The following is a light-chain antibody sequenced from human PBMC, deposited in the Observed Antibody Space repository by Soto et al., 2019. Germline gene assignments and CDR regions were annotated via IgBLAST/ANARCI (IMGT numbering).Light chain of an antibody. CDR3: QQYGTSPRT. V-gene: IGKV3-20*01. CDR2: GGS. Sequence: EIVLTQSPGTLSLSPGERATLSCRASQSVRSSYLAWYQQKLGQAPRLLIYGGSNRATGIPDRFSGSGSGTDFTLTISRLESEDFAVYYCQQYGTSPRTFGRGTKVEIK. J-gene: IGKJ1*01. CDR1: QSVRSSY.